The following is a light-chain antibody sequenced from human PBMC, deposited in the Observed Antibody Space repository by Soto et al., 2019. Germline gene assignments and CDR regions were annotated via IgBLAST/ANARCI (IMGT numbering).Light chain of an antibody. V-gene: IGLV1-47*01. J-gene: IGLJ2*01. CDR2: RNN. CDR3: AAWDDNARGPV. CDR1: SSNIGSNY. Sequence: QAVVTQPPSASGTPGQRVTLSCSGSSSNIGSNYVYWYQQLPGTAPKLLIYRNNQRPLGVPDRFSTSKSGTSASLAISGLRSEDEADYYCAAWDDNARGPVFGGGTQLTVL.